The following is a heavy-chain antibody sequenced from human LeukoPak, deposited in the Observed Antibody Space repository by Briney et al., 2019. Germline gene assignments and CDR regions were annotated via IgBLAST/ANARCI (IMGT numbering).Heavy chain of an antibody. Sequence: PSETLSLTCTVSGGSISSSSYYWGWIRQPPGKGPEWIGHISNSGSTYYSPSLSSRVTISLDTSKNQFSLKLRSVTAADTAVYYCARGGASSIPLDYWGRGTLVTVSS. CDR2: ISNSGST. J-gene: IGHJ4*02. V-gene: IGHV4-61*05. CDR3: ARGGASSIPLDY. CDR1: GGSISSSSYY. D-gene: IGHD1-26*01.